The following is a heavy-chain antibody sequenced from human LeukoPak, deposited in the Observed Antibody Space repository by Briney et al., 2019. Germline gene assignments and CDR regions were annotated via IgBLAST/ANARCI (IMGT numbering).Heavy chain of an antibody. Sequence: ASVKVSCKASGGTFSSYAISWVRQAPGQGLEWMGRIIPILGIANYAQKFQGRVTITADKSTSTAYMELSSLRSEDTAVYYCATDLVTMIGQDAFDIWGQGTMVTVSS. D-gene: IGHD3-22*01. CDR3: ATDLVTMIGQDAFDI. V-gene: IGHV1-69*04. CDR1: GGTFSSYA. CDR2: IIPILGIA. J-gene: IGHJ3*02.